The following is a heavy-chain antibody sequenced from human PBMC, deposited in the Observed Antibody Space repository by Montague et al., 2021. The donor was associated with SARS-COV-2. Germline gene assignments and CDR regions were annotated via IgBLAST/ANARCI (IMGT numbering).Heavy chain of an antibody. Sequence: VKPTQTLTLTCTFSGFSLSNTRMSVGWIRQPPGKALEWLAVIYWDDDKRYSPSLKSRLTITKDTSKNQVVLTMTNMDPVDTATYYCVHSYADYLFDYWGQGTLVSVSS. CDR3: VHSYADYLFDY. J-gene: IGHJ4*02. CDR2: IYWDDDK. V-gene: IGHV2-5*08. D-gene: IGHD4-17*01. CDR1: GFSLSNTRMS.